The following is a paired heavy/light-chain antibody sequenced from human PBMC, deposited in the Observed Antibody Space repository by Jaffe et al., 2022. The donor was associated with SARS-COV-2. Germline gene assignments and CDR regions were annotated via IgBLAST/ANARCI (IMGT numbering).Heavy chain of an antibody. V-gene: IGHV4-59*08. CDR1: GGSISSYY. J-gene: IGHJ4*02. CDR2: ISYSGNT. Sequence: QVQLQESGPGLVRPSETLSLTCTVSGGSISSYYWSWIRQPPGKGLEWIGYISYSGNTKYSPSLKSRVTISVDTSKNQFSLKLSSVTAADAAVYYCARHATLAASGTGVFDYWGLGSLVTVSS. CDR3: ARHATLAASGTGVFDY. D-gene: IGHD6-13*01.
Light chain of an antibody. J-gene: IGKJ4*01. CDR1: QSVLYSSNNKNY. Sequence: DIVMTQSPDSLAVSLGERATINCKSSQSVLYSSNNKNYLAWYQQKPGQPPKLLIYWASSRESGVPDRFSGSGSGTDFTLTISSLQAEDVAVYYCQQYYNTPLTFGGGTKVEIK. CDR3: QQYYNTPLT. V-gene: IGKV4-1*01. CDR2: WAS.